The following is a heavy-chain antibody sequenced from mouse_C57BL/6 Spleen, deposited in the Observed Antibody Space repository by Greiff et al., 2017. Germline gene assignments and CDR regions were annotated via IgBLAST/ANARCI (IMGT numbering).Heavy chain of an antibody. CDR1: GYTFTSYG. CDR3: ARLAYGSRYDYFDC. CDR2: IYPRSGNT. J-gene: IGHJ2*01. Sequence: LVESGAELARPGASVKLSCKASGYTFTSYGIRWVKQRTGQGLEWIGEIYPRSGNTYYNEKFKGKATLTVDKSSSTAYMELRSLTSEDSTVYFCARLAYGSRYDYFDCWGKGTTLTVSS. D-gene: IGHD1-1*01. V-gene: IGHV1-81*01.